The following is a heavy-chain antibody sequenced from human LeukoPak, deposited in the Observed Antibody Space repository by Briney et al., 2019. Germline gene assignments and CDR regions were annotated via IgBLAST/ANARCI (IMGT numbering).Heavy chain of an antibody. CDR3: ARGLNRNDYGDYGY. Sequence: KPSETLSLTCPVSGGSLSSYYWTWIRQPPGKGLEWIGYIYYTGSTSYNPSLKSRVTISVQTSKNQFSLKLSSVTAADTAVYYCARGLNRNDYGDYGYWGQGTLVTVSS. CDR1: GGSLSSYY. CDR2: IYYTGST. J-gene: IGHJ4*02. V-gene: IGHV4-59*01. D-gene: IGHD4-17*01.